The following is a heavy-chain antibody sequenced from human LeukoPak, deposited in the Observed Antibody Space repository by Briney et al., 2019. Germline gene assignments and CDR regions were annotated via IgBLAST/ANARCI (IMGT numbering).Heavy chain of an antibody. CDR2: ISYDGSNK. Sequence: PGTSLRLSCAASGFTFSSYAMHWVRQAPGKGLEWVAVISYDGSNKYYADSVKGRFTISRGNSKNTLYLQMNSLRAEDTAVYYCARAQLLAPDYGDTEPSGYFDYWGQGTLVTVSS. CDR1: GFTFSSYA. V-gene: IGHV3-30-3*01. J-gene: IGHJ4*02. CDR3: ARAQLLAPDYGDTEPSGYFDY. D-gene: IGHD4-17*01.